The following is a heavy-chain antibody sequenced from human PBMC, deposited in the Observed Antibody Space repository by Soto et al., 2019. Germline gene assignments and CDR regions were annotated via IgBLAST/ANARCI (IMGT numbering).Heavy chain of an antibody. V-gene: IGHV4-39*01. J-gene: IGHJ4*02. CDR2: VYSTGST. CDR3: ARSHYTYGLLIDY. Sequence: PRKTLSLTCSVSGERLTTNGYYWVWIRQPPGKGLQWIGNVYSTGSTFSHPSLTSRVFISVDTSKNKFSLRLTSVTAADTAVYYCARSHYTYGLLIDYWGPGIMVTVSS. CDR1: GERLTTNGYY. D-gene: IGHD2-8*01.